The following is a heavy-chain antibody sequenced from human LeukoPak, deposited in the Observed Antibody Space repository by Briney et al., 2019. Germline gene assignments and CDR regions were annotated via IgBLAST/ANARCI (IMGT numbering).Heavy chain of an antibody. CDR3: ARESPLGPHGSYDC. D-gene: IGHD3-10*01. J-gene: IGHJ4*02. V-gene: IGHV3-21*01. Sequence: PGGSLRLSCAASGFTFSSYSMNWVRQAPGKGLEWVSSISSSSSYIYYADSVKGRFTISRDNAKNSLYLQMNSLRAEDTAVYYCARESPLGPHGSYDCWGQGTLVTVSS. CDR2: ISSSSSYI. CDR1: GFTFSSYS.